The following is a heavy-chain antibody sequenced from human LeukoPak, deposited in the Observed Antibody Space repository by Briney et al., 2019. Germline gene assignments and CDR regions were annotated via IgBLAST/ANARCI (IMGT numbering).Heavy chain of an antibody. V-gene: IGHV3-48*01. CDR2: ISVNGASI. CDR3: AKEGGSGSYQIS. Sequence: PGGSLRLSCAASGFTFSTYSMNWVRQAQGEGLGWVSYISVNGASISYADSVKGRFTISRDNAKNSLYLQMNSLRAEDTAVYYCAKEGGSGSYQISWGQGTLVTVSS. CDR1: GFTFSTYS. J-gene: IGHJ5*02. D-gene: IGHD3-10*01.